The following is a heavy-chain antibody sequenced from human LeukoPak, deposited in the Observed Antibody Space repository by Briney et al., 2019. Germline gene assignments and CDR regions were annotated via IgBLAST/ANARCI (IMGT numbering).Heavy chain of an antibody. V-gene: IGHV3-23*01. D-gene: IGHD6-19*01. Sequence: PGGSLRLSCAASGFIFSDFDMSWVRQAPGKGLEWVSAISHSGRSTYYADSVKGRFTISRDNSKNTLYLEMSSLRADDTAVYYCTKAVAVALDYWGQGTLVTVSS. CDR2: ISHSGRST. CDR3: TKAVAVALDY. J-gene: IGHJ4*02. CDR1: GFIFSDFD.